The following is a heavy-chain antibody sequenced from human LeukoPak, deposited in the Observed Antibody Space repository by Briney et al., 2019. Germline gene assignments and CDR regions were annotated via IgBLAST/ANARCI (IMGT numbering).Heavy chain of an antibody. V-gene: IGHV3-11*04. CDR3: ATGPRYYYYMDV. CDR1: GFTFSDYY. D-gene: IGHD2-8*02. Sequence: GGSLRLSCAASGFTFSDYYMSWIRQAPGKGLEWVSYISSSGSTIYYADSVKGRFTISRDNAKNSLFLQMNSLRAEDTAVYYCATGPRYYYYMDVWGKGTTVTVSS. J-gene: IGHJ6*03. CDR2: ISSSGSTI.